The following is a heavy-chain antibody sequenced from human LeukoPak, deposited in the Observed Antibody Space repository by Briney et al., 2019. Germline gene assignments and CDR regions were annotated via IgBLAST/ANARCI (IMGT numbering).Heavy chain of an antibody. CDR2: IIPIFGTA. Sequence: GASVKVSCKASGGTFSSYAISWVRQAPGQGLERMGGIIPIFGTANYAQKFQGRVTITADESTSTAYMELSSLGSEDTAVYYCARVWGERGPCDYWGQGTLVTVSS. CDR1: GGTFSSYA. J-gene: IGHJ4*02. V-gene: IGHV1-69*13. CDR3: ARVWGERGPCDY. D-gene: IGHD3-16*01.